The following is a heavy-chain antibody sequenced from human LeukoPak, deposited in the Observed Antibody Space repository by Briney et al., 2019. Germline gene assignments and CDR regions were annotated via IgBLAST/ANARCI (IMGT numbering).Heavy chain of an antibody. J-gene: IGHJ4*02. CDR2: IYSGGST. D-gene: IGHD5-12*01. CDR3: ARVRGKWLRLGYFDY. CDR1: GFTVSSSY. Sequence: GGSLRLSCAASGFTVSSSYMSWVRQAPGKGLEWVSVIYSGGSTYYADSVKGRFTISRDNSKNTLYLQMNSLRAEDTAVYYCARVRGKWLRLGYFDYWGQGTLVTVSS. V-gene: IGHV3-53*01.